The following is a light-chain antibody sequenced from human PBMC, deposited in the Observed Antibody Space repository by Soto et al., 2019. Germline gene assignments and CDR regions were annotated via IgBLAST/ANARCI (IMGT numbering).Light chain of an antibody. CDR2: GNI. V-gene: IGLV1-40*01. Sequence: QSVLTQPPSVSGAPGQRVTISCTESSSNIGAGYDVNWYQHLPGTAPKLLIYGNINRPSGLPDRFSGSKSGTSASLVITGLQAEDEADYHCQSYDSTLSGVVFGGGTKLTVL. J-gene: IGLJ3*02. CDR3: QSYDSTLSGVV. CDR1: SSNIGAGYD.